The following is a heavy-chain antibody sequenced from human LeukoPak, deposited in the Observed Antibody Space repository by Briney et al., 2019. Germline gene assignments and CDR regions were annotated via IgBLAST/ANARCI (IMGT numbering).Heavy chain of an antibody. J-gene: IGHJ3*02. CDR3: AREFRRYCSGGNCYSPLEYAFDI. D-gene: IGHD2-15*01. CDR1: GYTFTGYY. Sequence: ASVKVSCKASGYTFTGYYMHWVRQAPGQGLEWMGWVNPNSGGTNYAQRFQGRVTMTRDTSISTAYMELSRLRSDDTAVYYCAREFRRYCSGGNCYSPLEYAFDIWGQGTMVTVSS. V-gene: IGHV1-2*02. CDR2: VNPNSGGT.